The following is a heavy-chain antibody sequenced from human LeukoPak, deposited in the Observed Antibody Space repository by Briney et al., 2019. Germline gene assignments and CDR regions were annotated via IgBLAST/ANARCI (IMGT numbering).Heavy chain of an antibody. CDR3: ASTYSGYDDHFDY. J-gene: IGHJ4*02. CDR2: ISHSEGA. D-gene: IGHD5-12*01. Sequence: SETLSLTCAVSGVSISSGGYTWSWIRQLPGKGLEWIGCISHSEGAYYSPSLEGRVTISVDRSKNQFSLKLNSVTAADTAVYYCASTYSGYDDHFDYWGQGTLVTVSS. V-gene: IGHV4-30-2*01. CDR1: GVSISSGGYT.